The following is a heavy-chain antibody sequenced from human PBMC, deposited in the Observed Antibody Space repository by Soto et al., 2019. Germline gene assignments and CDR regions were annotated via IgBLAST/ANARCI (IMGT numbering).Heavy chain of an antibody. Sequence: SETLSLTCSVSGDSINSDNYYWGWIRQPPGKGLEWIGSIYYRGNTYYNPSLKTRVTISLDKSKSQFSLRLNSVTAADSAVYFCARLEGLATISYYFDYWGQGTLVTVSS. CDR2: IYYRGNT. CDR3: ARLEGLATISYYFDY. J-gene: IGHJ4*02. V-gene: IGHV4-39*01. CDR1: GDSINSDNYY. D-gene: IGHD3-9*01.